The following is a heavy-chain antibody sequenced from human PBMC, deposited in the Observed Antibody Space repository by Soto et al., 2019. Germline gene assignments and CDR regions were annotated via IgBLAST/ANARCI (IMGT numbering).Heavy chain of an antibody. J-gene: IGHJ4*02. Sequence: PGESLKISCNGSGYSFTIYCISLVLQMPGKGLEWMGRIDPSDSYTNYSPSFQGHVTISADKSISTAYLQWSSLKASDTAMYYCAAGYSYGYLDYWGQGTLVTVSS. V-gene: IGHV5-10-1*01. D-gene: IGHD5-18*01. CDR1: GYSFTIYC. CDR2: IDPSDSYT. CDR3: AAGYSYGYLDY.